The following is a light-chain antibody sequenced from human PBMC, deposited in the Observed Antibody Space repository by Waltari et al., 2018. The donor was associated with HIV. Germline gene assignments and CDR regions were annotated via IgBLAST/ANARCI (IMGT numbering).Light chain of an antibody. CDR2: GVS. Sequence: EIVLTQSPATLSLSSGETATLSCRASQTVSTFLAWYQQKPGQSPRLLISGVSARAPGIPVRFSGSGSETDFTLTISGLDPDDFAVYFCQQRKYLYTFGQGTKVEI. CDR1: QTVSTF. V-gene: IGKV3-11*01. J-gene: IGKJ2*01. CDR3: QQRKYLYT.